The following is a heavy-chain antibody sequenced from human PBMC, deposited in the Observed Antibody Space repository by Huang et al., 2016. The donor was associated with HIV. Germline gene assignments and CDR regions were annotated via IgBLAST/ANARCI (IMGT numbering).Heavy chain of an antibody. V-gene: IGHV1-2*02. D-gene: IGHD6-6*01. J-gene: IGHJ4*02. CDR3: AGDWSFGSSTSPAD. Sequence: QVQLVQSGAEVKNPGASVRVSCKASGYTFTDSNLHWVRQAPGQGLEWMGWINPKRGGTIYAQRLQGRITMTRDTTISTVHMDLRRIQSDDTAVYFCAGDWSFGSSTSPADWGQGTLVTVSS. CDR2: INPKRGGT. CDR1: GYTFTDSN.